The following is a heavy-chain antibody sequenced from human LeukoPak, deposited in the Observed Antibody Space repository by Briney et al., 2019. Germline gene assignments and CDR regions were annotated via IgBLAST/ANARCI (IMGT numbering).Heavy chain of an antibody. D-gene: IGHD6-6*01. CDR3: ARDQGAARPWYFDL. V-gene: IGHV3-33*01. J-gene: IGHJ2*01. Sequence: GRSLRLSCAASGFNFRNYGMHWVRQAPGKGLEWVAVIWYDGGNKYDEDSVKGRLTISRENAKNMLYLHMNSLRAEDTAVYYCARDQGAARPWYFDLWGRGTLVTVSS. CDR1: GFNFRNYG. CDR2: IWYDGGNK.